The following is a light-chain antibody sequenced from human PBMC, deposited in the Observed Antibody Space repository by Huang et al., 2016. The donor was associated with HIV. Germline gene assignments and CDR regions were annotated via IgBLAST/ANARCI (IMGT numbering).Light chain of an antibody. V-gene: IGKV1-39*01. CDR3: QQSYSSHT. Sequence: DIQMTQSPSSLSASVGDTVTITCRASRSINRHFNWYQQRPGRAPTLLIYGASNLQSGVPSRFRGSRSATDYTLRISSLQPEDFATYFSQQSYSSHTFAQGTGQEMK. J-gene: IGKJ5*01. CDR1: RSINRH. CDR2: GAS.